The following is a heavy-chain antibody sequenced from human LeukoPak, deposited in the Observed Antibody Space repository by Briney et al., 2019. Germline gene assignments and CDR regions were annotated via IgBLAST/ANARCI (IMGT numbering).Heavy chain of an antibody. CDR2: IYPGDSDT. Sequence: GESLKISCKGSGYSFTNFWIGWVRQMPGKGLEWMGIIYPGDSDTTYSPSFQGQVTISADKSTSTAYLQWSSLKASDTAMYYCARRVAAAGTPFDYWGQGTLVTVSS. V-gene: IGHV5-51*01. CDR3: ARRVAAAGTPFDY. D-gene: IGHD6-13*01. J-gene: IGHJ4*02. CDR1: GYSFTNFW.